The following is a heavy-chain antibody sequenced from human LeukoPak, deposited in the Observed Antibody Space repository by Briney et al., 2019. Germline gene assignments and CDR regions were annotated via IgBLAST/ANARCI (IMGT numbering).Heavy chain of an antibody. CDR2: INHSGST. V-gene: IGHV4-34*01. CDR3: AGGYGSGSRVDY. J-gene: IGHJ4*02. D-gene: IGHD3-10*01. CDR1: GGSFSGYY. Sequence: SSETLSLTCAVYGGSFSGYYWSWIRQPPGKGLEWIGEINHSGSTNYNPSLKSRVTISVDTSKNQFSLKLSSVTAADTAVYYCAGGYGSGSRVDYWGQGTLVTVSS.